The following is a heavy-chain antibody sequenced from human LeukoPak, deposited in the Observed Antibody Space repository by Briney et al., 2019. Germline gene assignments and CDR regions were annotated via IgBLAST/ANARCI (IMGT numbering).Heavy chain of an antibody. V-gene: IGHV2-5*02. J-gene: IGHJ3*02. D-gene: IGHD3-10*01. Sequence: SGPTLVNPTQTLTLTCTFSGFSLSTGGVGVGWIRQPPGKALEWLPLIYWDDDKRYSPSLKSRLTITKDTSKNQVVLTITNMDPVDTATYYCAHSTHYYGSGSWGAFDIWGQGTMVTVSS. CDR3: AHSTHYYGSGSWGAFDI. CDR2: IYWDDDK. CDR1: GFSLSTGGVG.